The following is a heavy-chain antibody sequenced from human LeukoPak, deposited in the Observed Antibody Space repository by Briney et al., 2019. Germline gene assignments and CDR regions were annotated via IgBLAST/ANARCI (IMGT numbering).Heavy chain of an antibody. V-gene: IGHV1-8*01. CDR3: ARGRGGTVVRGYLDY. J-gene: IGHJ4*02. CDR2: MNSNSGNT. Sequence: GASVKVSCKASGYTFTNYDIMWVRQATGQGLKWMGWMNSNSGNTGYAQKFQGRVTMTRDTSINTAYMELHSLTSEDTAVYYCARGRGGTVVRGYLDYWGQGTLVTVSS. D-gene: IGHD3-10*01. CDR1: GYTFTNYD.